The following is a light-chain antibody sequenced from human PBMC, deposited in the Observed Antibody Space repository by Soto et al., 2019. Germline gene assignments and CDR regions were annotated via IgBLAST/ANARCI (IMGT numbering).Light chain of an antibody. CDR1: QSISNK. Sequence: DIQMTQSPSTLSASVGDRVTITCRASQSISNKLAWNQQKPGKAPKVLIFDASSLESGVPSRFSASGSGTEFSLTLSSLQPDDSATYYCQHYGFLWTFGQGTKVDIK. J-gene: IGKJ1*01. V-gene: IGKV1-5*01. CDR3: QHYGFLWT. CDR2: DAS.